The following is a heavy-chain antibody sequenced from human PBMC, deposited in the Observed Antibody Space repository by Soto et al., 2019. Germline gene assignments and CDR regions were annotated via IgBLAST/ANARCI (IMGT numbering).Heavy chain of an antibody. CDR3: AKRRGAFDI. CDR2: IYWNDDK. V-gene: IGHV2-5*01. Sequence: QITLKESGPTLMKPTQTLTLTCTFSGFSLSTSGVGVGWIRQPPGEALEWLGIIYWNDDKLYRPSLKSRLTLTTDTSKNQVVLTMTNMGPVDTATYYCAKRRGAFDIWGQGTMVTVSS. CDR1: GFSLSTSGVG. J-gene: IGHJ3*02.